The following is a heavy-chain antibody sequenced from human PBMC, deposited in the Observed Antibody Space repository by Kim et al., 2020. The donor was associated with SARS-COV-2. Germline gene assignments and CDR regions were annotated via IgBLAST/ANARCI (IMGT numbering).Heavy chain of an antibody. CDR1: GYSFTSYW. CDR2: IYPGDSDT. J-gene: IGHJ3*02. Sequence: GESLKISCKGSGYSFTSYWIGWVRQMPGKGLEWMGIIYPGDSDTRYSPSFQGQVTISADKSISTAYLQWSSLKASDTAMYYCARGLEVAYGSGSYPDAFDIWGQGTMVTVSS. CDR3: ARGLEVAYGSGSYPDAFDI. V-gene: IGHV5-51*01. D-gene: IGHD3-10*01.